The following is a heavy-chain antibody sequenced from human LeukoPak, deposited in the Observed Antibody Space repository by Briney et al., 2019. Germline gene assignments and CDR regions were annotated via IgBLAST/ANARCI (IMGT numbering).Heavy chain of an antibody. D-gene: IGHD4-11*01. CDR2: ISAYNGNT. CDR1: GYTFTSYG. V-gene: IGHV1-18*01. Sequence: ASVKVSCKASGYTFTSYGIRWVRQAPGQGLEWMGWISAYNGNTNYAQKLQGRVTMTTDTSTSTAYMELRSLRSNDTAVYYCARDRAVTSSGHPYDEWGQGTLVTVSS. CDR3: ARDRAVTSSGHPYDE. J-gene: IGHJ4*02.